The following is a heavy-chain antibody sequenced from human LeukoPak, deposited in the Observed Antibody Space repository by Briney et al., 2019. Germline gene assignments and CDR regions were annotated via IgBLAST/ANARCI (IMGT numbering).Heavy chain of an antibody. CDR1: GFTFSGYN. J-gene: IGHJ4*02. Sequence: PGGSLRLSCAASGFTFSGYNMNWVRQAPGKGLEWVSSISSSSYIYYADSVKGRFTISRDNAKNSLYLQMNSLRAEDTAVYYCARDAVVVVAASGPGYYFDYWGQGTLVTVSS. CDR2: ISSSSYI. CDR3: ARDAVVVVAASGPGYYFDY. D-gene: IGHD2-15*01. V-gene: IGHV3-21*01.